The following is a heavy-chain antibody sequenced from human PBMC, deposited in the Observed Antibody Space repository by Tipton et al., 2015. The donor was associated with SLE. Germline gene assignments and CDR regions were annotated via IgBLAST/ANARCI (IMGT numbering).Heavy chain of an antibody. CDR2: TYYSGST. CDR3: AKDSSQSYGMDV. Sequence: TLSLTCTVSGGSISSYYWSWIRQPSGKGLEWIGYTYYSGSTNYNPSLKSRVTISVDTSKNQFSLKLSSVTAADTAVYYCAKDSSQSYGMDVWGQGTTVTVSS. CDR1: GGSISSYY. V-gene: IGHV4-59*01. J-gene: IGHJ6*02. D-gene: IGHD2-2*01.